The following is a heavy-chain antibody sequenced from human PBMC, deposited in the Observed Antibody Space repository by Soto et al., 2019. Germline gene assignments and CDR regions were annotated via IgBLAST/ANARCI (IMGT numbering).Heavy chain of an antibody. D-gene: IGHD3-3*01. Sequence: QVQLVQSGAEVKKPGSSVKVSCKASGGTFSSYSISGVRQAPGQGLEWMGGIIPIFGTANYEQKFQGRVKITADESTSTADMELSILRSEDTVVYYCARDRDTIFGASLYYYGMDVWVKGTTVTVSS. V-gene: IGHV1-69*01. CDR1: GGTFSSYS. CDR2: IIPIFGTA. CDR3: ARDRDTIFGASLYYYGMDV. J-gene: IGHJ6*04.